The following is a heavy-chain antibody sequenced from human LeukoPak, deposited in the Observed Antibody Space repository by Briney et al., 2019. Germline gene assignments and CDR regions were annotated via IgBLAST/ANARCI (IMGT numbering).Heavy chain of an antibody. CDR3: ARDTRVGIAVAGTYRWFDP. CDR1: GGSFSGYY. D-gene: IGHD6-19*01. CDR2: INHSGST. V-gene: IGHV4-34*01. Sequence: ASETLSLTCAVYGGSFSGYYWSWIRQPPGKGLEWIGEINHSGSTNYNPSLKSRVTISVDTSKNQFSLKLSSVTAADTAVYYCARDTRVGIAVAGTYRWFDPWGQGTLVTVSS. J-gene: IGHJ5*02.